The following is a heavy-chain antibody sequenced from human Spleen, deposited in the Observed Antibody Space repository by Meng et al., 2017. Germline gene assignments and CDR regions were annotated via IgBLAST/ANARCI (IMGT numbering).Heavy chain of an antibody. J-gene: IGHJ4*02. Sequence: GGSLRLSCAASGFYFNNAWMSWVRQAPGKGLEWVGRIKSNTDGGTAEYAAPVTGRFTISRDDSKSTRYLQMSGLRIDDTGVYYCTWDDKAVSDYWRQGTLVTVSS. CDR2: IKSNTDGGTA. CDR3: TWDDKAVSDY. V-gene: IGHV3-15*01. CDR1: GFYFNNAW. D-gene: IGHD3-9*01.